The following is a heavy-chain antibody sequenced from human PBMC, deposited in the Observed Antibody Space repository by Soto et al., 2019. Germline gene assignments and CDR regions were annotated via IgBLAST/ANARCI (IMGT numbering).Heavy chain of an antibody. CDR3: ASRGRYYGMDV. J-gene: IGHJ6*02. CDR2: IRGSSRDT. V-gene: IGHV3-23*01. Sequence: GGNLRLSCAASGFTFSSSPMRWVRQAPGKGLEWVSSIRGSSRDTDYADSAKGRFTISRDNSKNTLYLQMNSLRAEDTAVYYCASRGRYYGMDVWAKGPRSPSP. D-gene: IGHD3-10*01. CDR1: GFTFSSSP.